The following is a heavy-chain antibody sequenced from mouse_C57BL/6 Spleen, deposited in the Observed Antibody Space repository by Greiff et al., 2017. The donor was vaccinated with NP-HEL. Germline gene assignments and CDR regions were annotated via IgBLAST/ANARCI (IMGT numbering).Heavy chain of an antibody. J-gene: IGHJ2*01. D-gene: IGHD2-2*01. CDR1: GYTFTSYW. CDR2: IDTSDSET. Sequence: VQLQQPGAELVRPGSSVKLSCKASGYTFTSYWMHWVKQRPIQGLEWIGNIDTSDSETHYNQKFKDKATLTVDKSSSTAYMQLSSLTSEDSAVYYCARYGYDGEYWGQGTTLTVSS. CDR3: ARYGYDGEY. V-gene: IGHV1-52*01.